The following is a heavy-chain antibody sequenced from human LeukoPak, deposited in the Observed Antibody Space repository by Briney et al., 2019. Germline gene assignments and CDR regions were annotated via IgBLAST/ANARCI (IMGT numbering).Heavy chain of an antibody. V-gene: IGHV3-33*01. Sequence: GGSLRLSCAASGFTFSTYAIHWVRQAPGKGLELVAVMWFDGSEQYYADSVKGRFIISRDNSKSTSNLQLNSLRAEDTAVYYCAREGDSRWGELSPWGQGTLVTVSS. CDR3: AREGDSRWGELSP. CDR1: GFTFSTYA. CDR2: MWFDGSEQ. J-gene: IGHJ1*01. D-gene: IGHD3-16*02.